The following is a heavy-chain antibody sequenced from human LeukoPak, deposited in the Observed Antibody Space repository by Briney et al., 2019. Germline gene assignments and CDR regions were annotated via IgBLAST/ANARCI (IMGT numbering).Heavy chain of an antibody. CDR2: ISSSSSSI. Sequence: GSLRLSCVGSGFPFSSYNMNWVRQAPGKGLEWVSYISSSSSSIYYADSVKGRFTISRDNAKNSLYLQMNSLRDEDTAVYSCARAMYYFEYWGQGTLVTVSS. CDR1: GFPFSSYN. J-gene: IGHJ4*02. CDR3: ARAMYYFEY. V-gene: IGHV3-48*02.